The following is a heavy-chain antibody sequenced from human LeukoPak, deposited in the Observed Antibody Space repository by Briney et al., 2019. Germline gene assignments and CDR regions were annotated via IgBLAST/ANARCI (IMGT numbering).Heavy chain of an antibody. CDR3: ARGPRPHSSSWYEGWFDP. D-gene: IGHD6-13*01. V-gene: IGHV1-8*03. J-gene: IGHJ5*02. Sequence: GASVKVSCKASGYTFTSYDINWVRQATGQGLEWMGWMNPNSGNTGYAQKFQGRVTITRNTSISTAYMELSSLRSEDTAVYYCARGPRPHSSSWYEGWFDPWGQGTLVTVSS. CDR2: MNPNSGNT. CDR1: GYTFTSYD.